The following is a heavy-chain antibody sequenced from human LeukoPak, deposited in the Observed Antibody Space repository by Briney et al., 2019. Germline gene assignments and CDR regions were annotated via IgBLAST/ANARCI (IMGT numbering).Heavy chain of an antibody. Sequence: SETLSLTCTVPGGSISSSSYYWGWIRQPPGKGLEWIGSIYYSGSTYYNPSLKSRVTISVDTSKNQFSLKLSSVTAADTAVYYCARHKVRGGFGELSEHYFDYWGQGTLVTVSS. J-gene: IGHJ4*02. CDR1: GGSISSSSYY. D-gene: IGHD3-10*01. V-gene: IGHV4-39*01. CDR2: IYYSGST. CDR3: ARHKVRGGFGELSEHYFDY.